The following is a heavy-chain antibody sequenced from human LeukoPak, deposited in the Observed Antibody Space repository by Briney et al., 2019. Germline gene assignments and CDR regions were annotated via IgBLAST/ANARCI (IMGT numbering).Heavy chain of an antibody. Sequence: SQTLSLTCTVSGGSISSGGYYWSWIRQHPGKGLEWIGYIYYSGSTYYNPSLKSRVTISVDTSKNQFSLKLSSVTAADTAVYYCASRNYYDTHRGAFDIWGQGTIVTVSS. CDR3: ASRNYYDTHRGAFDI. V-gene: IGHV4-31*03. J-gene: IGHJ3*02. D-gene: IGHD3-22*01. CDR2: IYYSGST. CDR1: GGSISSGGYY.